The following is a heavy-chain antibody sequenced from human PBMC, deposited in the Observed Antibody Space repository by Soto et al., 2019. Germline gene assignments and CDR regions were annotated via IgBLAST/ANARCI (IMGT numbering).Heavy chain of an antibody. CDR2: ISDSGSST. Sequence: GGSLRLSCAASGFTFSSYIMSWVRQAPGKGLEWVSAISDSGSSTYYADSVKGRFTISRDNSRNTLYLQMNSLRAEDTALYYCAKVFQYYYYGLDVWGQGTTVTVSS. CDR3: AKVFQYYYYGLDV. V-gene: IGHV3-23*01. J-gene: IGHJ6*02. CDR1: GFTFSSYI.